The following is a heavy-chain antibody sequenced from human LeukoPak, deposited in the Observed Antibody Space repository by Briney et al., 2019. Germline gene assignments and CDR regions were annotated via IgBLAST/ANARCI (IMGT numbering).Heavy chain of an antibody. J-gene: IGHJ4*02. CDR1: GFSFSTYT. CDR3: ATDGWNF. V-gene: IGHV3-21*01. D-gene: IGHD5-24*01. Sequence: GGSLRLSCVASGFSFSTYTMDWVRKAPGKGLEWISSISTSSSYIYYADSVKGRFTISRDNAKNFLYLQMNSLRAEDTAIYYCATDGWNFWGQGTLVTVSS. CDR2: ISTSSSYI.